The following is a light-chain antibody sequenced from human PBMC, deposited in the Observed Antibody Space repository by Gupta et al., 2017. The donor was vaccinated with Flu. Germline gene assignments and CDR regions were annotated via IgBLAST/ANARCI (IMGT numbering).Light chain of an antibody. Sequence: DIQMTQSPRTLSAFVGDRVTITCRASQSISNWLVWYQQKPGKPPNLLTYKTSSLQNGVAARCGSSGSGTEFPLTISSLQPDVVATYYWQQYSGYPTFGGGTKVEFK. V-gene: IGKV1-5*03. CDR3: QQYSGYPT. CDR2: KTS. CDR1: QSISNW. J-gene: IGKJ4*01.